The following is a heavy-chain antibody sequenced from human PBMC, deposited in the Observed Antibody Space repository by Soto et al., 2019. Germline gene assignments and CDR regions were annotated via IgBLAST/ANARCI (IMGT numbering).Heavy chain of an antibody. CDR1: GFTFSDYG. CDR3: AKDPYGSGSPPHWFDP. D-gene: IGHD3-10*01. Sequence: GGSLRLSCAASGFTFSDYGTHWVRQAPGKGLEWVAVISYDGSNKYYADSVKGRFTISRDNSKNTLCLQMNSLRAEDTAVYYCAKDPYGSGSPPHWFDPWGQGTLVTVSS. CDR2: ISYDGSNK. J-gene: IGHJ5*02. V-gene: IGHV3-30*18.